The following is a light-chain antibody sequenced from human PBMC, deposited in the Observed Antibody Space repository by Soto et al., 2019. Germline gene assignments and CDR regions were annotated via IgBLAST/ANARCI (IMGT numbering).Light chain of an antibody. CDR1: QSVSSN. CDR3: QQYYNWTT. Sequence: EIVMTQSPATLSVSPGERATLSCRASQSVSSNLAWYQQKPGQAPRLLIYGASTRATGIPARFSGSGSGTEFTLTISSLQSEDFAVYYCQQYYNWTTFAQGTKVAIK. CDR2: GAS. J-gene: IGKJ1*01. V-gene: IGKV3-15*01.